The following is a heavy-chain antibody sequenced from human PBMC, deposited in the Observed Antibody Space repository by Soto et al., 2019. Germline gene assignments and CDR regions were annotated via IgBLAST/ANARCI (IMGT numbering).Heavy chain of an antibody. J-gene: IGHJ4*02. CDR1: GGSISSYY. Sequence: SETLSLTCTVSGGSISSYYWSWIRQPPGKGLEWIGYIYYSGSTNYNPSLKSRVTISVDTSKNQFSLKLSSVTAADTAVYYCARHATGYFDYWGQGTLVTVSS. D-gene: IGHD2-15*01. CDR2: IYYSGST. CDR3: ARHATGYFDY. V-gene: IGHV4-59*08.